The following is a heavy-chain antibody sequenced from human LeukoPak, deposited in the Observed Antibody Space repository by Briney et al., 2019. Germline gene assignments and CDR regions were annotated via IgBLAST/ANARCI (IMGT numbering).Heavy chain of an antibody. J-gene: IGHJ4*02. CDR3: ANRPLNSASGWYGVDY. D-gene: IGHD6-19*01. Sequence: PGGSLRLSCAASGFTFSNYAMSWVRQAPGKGLEWVSAISSSGSSTYYAGSVKGRFTISRDNSKDTLYLQMNSLRAEDTAVYYCANRPLNSASGWYGVDYWGQGTLVTVSS. CDR1: GFTFSNYA. CDR2: ISSSGSST. V-gene: IGHV3-23*01.